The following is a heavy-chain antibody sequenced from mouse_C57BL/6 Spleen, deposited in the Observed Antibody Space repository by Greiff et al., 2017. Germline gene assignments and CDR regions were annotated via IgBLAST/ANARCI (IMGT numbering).Heavy chain of an antibody. V-gene: IGHV1-18*01. J-gene: IGHJ2*01. CDR3: ARKTYYSNLDY. CDR1: GYTFTDYN. D-gene: IGHD2-5*01. Sequence: VQLKESGPELVKPGASVKIPCKASGYTFTDYNMDWVKQSHGKSLEWIGDINPNNGGTIYNQKFKGKATLTVDKSSSTAYMELRSLTSEDTAVYYCARKTYYSNLDYWGQGTTLTVSS. CDR2: INPNNGGT.